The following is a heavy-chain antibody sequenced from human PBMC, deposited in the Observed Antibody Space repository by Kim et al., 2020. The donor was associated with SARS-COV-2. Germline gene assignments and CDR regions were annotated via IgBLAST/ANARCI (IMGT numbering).Heavy chain of an antibody. D-gene: IGHD5-12*01. Sequence: SETLSLTFAVYGGSFNAYYWGWIRQAPGKGLEWIGEINQSGSTTYNPSLKSRVTMSVDTSKNQFSLKLSSVTAADTAIYYCARDEWLGARRTDYWGQGTLVTVSS. CDR1: GGSFNAYY. CDR2: INQSGST. CDR3: ARDEWLGARRTDY. J-gene: IGHJ4*02. V-gene: IGHV4-34*01.